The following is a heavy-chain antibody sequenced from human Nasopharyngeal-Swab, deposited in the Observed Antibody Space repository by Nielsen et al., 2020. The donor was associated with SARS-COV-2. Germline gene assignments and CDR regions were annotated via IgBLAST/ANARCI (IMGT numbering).Heavy chain of an antibody. D-gene: IGHD3-9*01. Sequence: SETLSLTCTVSGGSISSSSYYWGWIRQPPGKGLEWIGSIYYSGSTYYNPSLKSRVTISVDTSKNQFSLKLSSVTAADTAVYYCARAMTLRYFDWLFPHDMDVWGQGTTVTVSS. CDR3: ARAMTLRYFDWLFPHDMDV. J-gene: IGHJ6*02. CDR1: GGSISSSSYY. CDR2: IYYSGST. V-gene: IGHV4-39*01.